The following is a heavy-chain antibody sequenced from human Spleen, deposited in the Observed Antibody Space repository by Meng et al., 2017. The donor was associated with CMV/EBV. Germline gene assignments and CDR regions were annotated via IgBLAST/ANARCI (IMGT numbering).Heavy chain of an antibody. D-gene: IGHD3-3*01. J-gene: IGHJ6*02. Sequence: ASVKVSCKASGDTFSSYTFSWVRQAPGQGLEWMGWMNPNSGNTGYAQKFQGRVTITRNTSISTAYMELSSLRSEDTAVYYCARDFWSGNSLYGMDVWGQGTTVTVSS. CDR2: MNPNSGNT. CDR1: GDTFSSYT. CDR3: ARDFWSGNSLYGMDV. V-gene: IGHV1-8*03.